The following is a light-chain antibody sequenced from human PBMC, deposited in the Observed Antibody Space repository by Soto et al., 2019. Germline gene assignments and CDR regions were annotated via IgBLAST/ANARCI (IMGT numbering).Light chain of an antibody. CDR2: GAS. J-gene: IGKJ5*01. CDR1: QSVTTN. CDR3: QQRHNWIT. V-gene: IGKV3-15*01. Sequence: EVVMTQSPATLSVSPGERATLSCRASQSVTTNMAWYQQKPGQAPRLLIYGASTRATGIPARFSGSGSGTDFTLTISSLQSEDFAVYYCQQRHNWITFGQGTRLEIK.